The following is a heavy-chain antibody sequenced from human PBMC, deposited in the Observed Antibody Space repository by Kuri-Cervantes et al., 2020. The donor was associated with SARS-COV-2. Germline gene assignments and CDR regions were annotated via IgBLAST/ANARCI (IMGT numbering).Heavy chain of an antibody. Sequence: GGSLRLSCAASGFTFSIYNMNWVRQAPGKGLEWVASIKYDGSEKFYVDSVKGRFTVSRDNADNSVSLQMGSLRVEDTAVYYCVRDRTGDLFDSWGQGTLVTVSS. V-gene: IGHV3-7*01. CDR1: GFTFSIYN. D-gene: IGHD7-27*01. CDR2: IKYDGSEK. J-gene: IGHJ4*02. CDR3: VRDRTGDLFDS.